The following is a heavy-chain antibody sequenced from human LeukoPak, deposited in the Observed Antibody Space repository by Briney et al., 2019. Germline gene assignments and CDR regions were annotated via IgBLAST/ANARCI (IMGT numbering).Heavy chain of an antibody. V-gene: IGHV1-2*02. D-gene: IGHD6-13*01. CDR2: INPNSGGT. CDR1: GYTFTDYY. Sequence: ASVKVSCKASGYTFTDYYMHWVRQAPGQGLEWMGWINPNSGGTNYAQKFQGRVTMTRDTSISTAYMELSRLRSDDTAVYYCAREGGLAAAGTRYYYYGMDVWGQGTTVTVSS. J-gene: IGHJ6*02. CDR3: AREGGLAAAGTRYYYYGMDV.